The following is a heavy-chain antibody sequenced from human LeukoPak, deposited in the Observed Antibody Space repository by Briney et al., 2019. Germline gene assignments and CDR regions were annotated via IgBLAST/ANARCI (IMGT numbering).Heavy chain of an antibody. CDR1: GGTFSSYA. CDR3: ARSPVWWELPTALDY. V-gene: IGHV1-69*04. D-gene: IGHD1-26*01. Sequence: RASVKVSCKASGGTFSSYAISWVRQAPGQGLEWMGRIIPILGIANYAQKLQGRVTMTTDTSTSTAYMELRSLRSDDTAVYYCARSPVWWELPTALDYWGQGTLVTVSS. CDR2: IIPILGIA. J-gene: IGHJ4*02.